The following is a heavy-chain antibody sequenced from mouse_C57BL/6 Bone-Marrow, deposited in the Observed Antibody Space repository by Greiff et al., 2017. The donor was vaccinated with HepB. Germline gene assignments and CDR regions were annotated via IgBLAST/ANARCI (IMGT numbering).Heavy chain of an antibody. V-gene: IGHV1-85*01. CDR1: GYTFTSYD. CDR3: ATRYWYFDV. Sequence: QVHVKQSGPELVKPGASVKLSCKASGYTFTSYDINWVKQRPGQGLEWIGWIYPRDGSTKYNEKFKGKATLTVDTSSSTAYMELHSLTSEDSAVYFCATRYWYFDVWAQGPRSPSPQ. D-gene: IGHD1-1*01. J-gene: IGHJ1*03. CDR2: IYPRDGST.